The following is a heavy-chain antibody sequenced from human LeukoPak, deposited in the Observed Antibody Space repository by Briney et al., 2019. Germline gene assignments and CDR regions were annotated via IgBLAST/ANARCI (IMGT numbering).Heavy chain of an antibody. J-gene: IGHJ5*02. V-gene: IGHV4-59*08. Sequence: SETLSLTCTVSGGSISSYYWSWIRQPPGKGLEWIGYIYYSGSTNYNPSLKSRVTISVDTSKNQFSLKLSSVTAADTAVYYCARHGAESGYSLLYWFDPWGQGTLVTVSS. CDR1: GGSISSYY. CDR3: ARHGAESGYSLLYWFDP. CDR2: IYYSGST. D-gene: IGHD1-26*01.